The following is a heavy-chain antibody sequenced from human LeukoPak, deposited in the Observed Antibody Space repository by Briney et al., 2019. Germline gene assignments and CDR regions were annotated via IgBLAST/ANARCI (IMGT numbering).Heavy chain of an antibody. D-gene: IGHD2-15*01. J-gene: IGHJ4*02. CDR1: GFTFSSYA. V-gene: IGHV3-23*01. Sequence: GGSLRLSCAASGFTFSSYAMSWVRQAPGKGLEWVSAISGSRGGTYYADSVKGRFTISRDNSKNTLYLQMNSLRAEDTALCYCAKWGCSGSDCYPFDYWGQGTLVTVSS. CDR2: ISGSRGGT. CDR3: AKWGCSGSDCYPFDY.